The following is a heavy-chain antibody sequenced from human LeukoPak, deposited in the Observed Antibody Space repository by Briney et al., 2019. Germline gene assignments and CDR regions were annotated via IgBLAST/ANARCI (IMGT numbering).Heavy chain of an antibody. CDR3: ARTMAGIAAAGSWASFDY. D-gene: IGHD6-13*01. CDR2: MFHSGTS. Sequence: SETLSLTCTVSGGSISSSSYYWGWIRQPPGKGPEWIGSMFHSGTSYYNPSLKSRVTISVDTSKNQFSLKLSSVTAADTAVYYCARTMAGIAAAGSWASFDYWGQGTLVTVSS. J-gene: IGHJ4*02. V-gene: IGHV4-39*07. CDR1: GGSISSSSYY.